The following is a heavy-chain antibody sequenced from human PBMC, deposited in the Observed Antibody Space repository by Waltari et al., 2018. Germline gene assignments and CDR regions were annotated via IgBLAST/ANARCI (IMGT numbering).Heavy chain of an antibody. CDR3: AREKGDAFDI. J-gene: IGHJ3*02. V-gene: IGHV3-48*04. CDR2: ISSSSSTI. CDR1: GFTFSSDS. Sequence: EVQLVESGRGLVQPGGSLRLSCAASGFTFSSDSMDWVRQAPGKGLELVSYISSSSSTIYYADSVKGLFTISRDNAKNSLYLQTTSLRAEDTAVYYCAREKGDAFDIWGQGTMVTVSS.